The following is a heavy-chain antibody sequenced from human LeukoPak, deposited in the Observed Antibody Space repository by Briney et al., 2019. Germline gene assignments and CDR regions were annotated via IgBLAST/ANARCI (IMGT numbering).Heavy chain of an antibody. CDR3: ARAIWGRVYSDY. CDR2: IIPIFGTA. CDR1: GGTFSSYA. Sequence: SVKVSCKASGGTFSSYAISWVRQAPGQGLEWMGGIIPIFGTANYAQKFQGRVTITTDESTSTAYMELSSLRSEDTAVSYCARAIWGRVYSDYWGQGTLVTVSS. V-gene: IGHV1-69*05. D-gene: IGHD3-16*01. J-gene: IGHJ4*02.